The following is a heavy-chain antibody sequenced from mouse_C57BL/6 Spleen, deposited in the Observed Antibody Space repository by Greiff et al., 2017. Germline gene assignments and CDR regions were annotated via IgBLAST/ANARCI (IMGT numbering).Heavy chain of an antibody. CDR3: ARERGNRSNYDYFDY. CDR2: IYPGDGDT. CDR1: GYAFSSYW. J-gene: IGHJ2*01. Sequence: QVQLQQSGAELVKPGASVKISCKASGYAFSSYWMNWVKQRPGKGLEWIGQIYPGDGDTNYNGKFKGKATLTADKSSSTAYMQLSSLTSEDSAVYFCARERGNRSNYDYFDYWGQGTTLTVSS. D-gene: IGHD2-5*01. V-gene: IGHV1-80*01.